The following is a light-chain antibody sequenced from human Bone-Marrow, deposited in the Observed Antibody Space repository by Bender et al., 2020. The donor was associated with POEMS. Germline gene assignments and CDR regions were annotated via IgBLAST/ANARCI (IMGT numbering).Light chain of an antibody. V-gene: IGLV2-23*01. J-gene: IGLJ1*01. CDR1: SSDVGSYNL. CDR3: CSYAGSSIYV. Sequence: QSALTQPASVSGSPGQSITISCTGTSSDVGSYNLVSWYQQHPGKAPKIVIYEDNKRPSGVSNRFSGSKSGNTASLTISGLQAEDEADYHCCSYAGSSIYVFGTGTKVTVL. CDR2: EDN.